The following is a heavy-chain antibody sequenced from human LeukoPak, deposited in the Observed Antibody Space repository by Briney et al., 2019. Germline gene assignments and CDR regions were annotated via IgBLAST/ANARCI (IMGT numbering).Heavy chain of an antibody. CDR3: AREAVAAPGAFDI. Sequence: SETLSLTCAVYGGSFSSYYWSWIRQPPGKGLEWIGYIYYSGSTNYNPSLKSRFTISVDTSKNQFSLKLSSVTAADTAVYYCAREAVAAPGAFDIWGQGTMVTVSS. J-gene: IGHJ3*02. CDR1: GGSFSSYY. CDR2: IYYSGST. V-gene: IGHV4-59*01. D-gene: IGHD6-19*01.